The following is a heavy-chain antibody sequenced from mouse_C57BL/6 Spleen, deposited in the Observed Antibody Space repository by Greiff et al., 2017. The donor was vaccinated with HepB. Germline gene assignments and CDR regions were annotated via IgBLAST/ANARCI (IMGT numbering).Heavy chain of an antibody. Sequence: EVQLQQSGPGLVKPSQSLSLTCSVSGYSITSGYYWNWIRQFPGNKLEWMGYISYDGSNNYNPSIKNRISITRDTSKNQFFLKLNSVTTEDTATYYCAREGSSFDYWGQGTTLTVSS. V-gene: IGHV3-6*01. CDR3: AREGSSFDY. CDR2: ISYDGSN. D-gene: IGHD1-1*01. J-gene: IGHJ2*01. CDR1: GYSITSGYY.